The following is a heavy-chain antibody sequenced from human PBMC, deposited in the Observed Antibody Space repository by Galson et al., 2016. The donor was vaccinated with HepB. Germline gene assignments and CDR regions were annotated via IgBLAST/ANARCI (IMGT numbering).Heavy chain of an antibody. V-gene: IGHV4-59*01. CDR1: GGSISSSY. J-gene: IGHJ4*02. CDR3: ARSSGSF. Sequence: LSLTCTVSGGSISSSYWSWIRQPPGKGLEWIGYIYYSGSTNYNPSLKSRVTISVDTSKNQFSLNLSSVTAADTAVYYCARSSGSFWGQGTLVTVSS. CDR2: IYYSGST. D-gene: IGHD1-26*01.